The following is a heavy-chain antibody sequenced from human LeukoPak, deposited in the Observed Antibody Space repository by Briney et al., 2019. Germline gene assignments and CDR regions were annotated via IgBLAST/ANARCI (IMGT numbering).Heavy chain of an antibody. CDR3: AISPPDSSWVY. D-gene: IGHD6-13*01. CDR2: IKSDGTIT. Sequence: GSLRLSCAASGFTFSNYWMHWVRQAPGKGLVWVSRIKSDGTITSYADSVKGRFTISRDNAKNTLYLQMNSLRGEDTAVYYCAISPPDSSWVYWGRGTLVTVSS. J-gene: IGHJ4*02. V-gene: IGHV3-74*01. CDR1: GFTFSNYW.